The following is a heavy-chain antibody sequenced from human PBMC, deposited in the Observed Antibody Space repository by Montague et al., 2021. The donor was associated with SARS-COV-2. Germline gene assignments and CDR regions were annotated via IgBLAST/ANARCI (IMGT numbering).Heavy chain of an antibody. CDR2: VYYSGRS. J-gene: IGHJ6*02. CDR3: ARADRRSRDTTHPYFYKGMDL. CDR1: GDSITTSY. Sequence: SETLSLTCTVSGDSITTSYWAWIRQPPGKGLEWIGYVYYSGRSNYNSSLKSRVTISVDTSKNQVSLNLSSVTAADTAVHFCARADRRSRDTTHPYFYKGMDLWGQGTMVTVSS. D-gene: IGHD2-15*01. V-gene: IGHV4-59*01.